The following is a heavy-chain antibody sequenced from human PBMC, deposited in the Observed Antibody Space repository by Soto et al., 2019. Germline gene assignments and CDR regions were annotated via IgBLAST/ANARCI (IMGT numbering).Heavy chain of an antibody. J-gene: IGHJ2*01. Sequence: SETLSLTCGVSGSSFSAYYWTWIRQPPGKGLEWIGEINHSGSTSYNPSLKSRITISVDKSNNQFSLRLTSVTAADTAVYYCARGMDGTYYYYWYFDLWGRGTLVTVSS. V-gene: IGHV4-34*01. D-gene: IGHD1-26*01. CDR2: INHSGST. CDR1: GSSFSAYY. CDR3: ARGMDGTYYYYWYFDL.